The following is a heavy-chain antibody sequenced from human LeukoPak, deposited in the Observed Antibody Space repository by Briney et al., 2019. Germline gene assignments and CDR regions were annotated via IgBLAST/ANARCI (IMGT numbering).Heavy chain of an antibody. CDR2: TYLGDSDT. Sequence: HGESLKISCKASGNNFITYWIGWVRQLPGKGLEWMGITYLGDSDTRYSPSFQGQVTISADKSISTAYLQWHSLRASDTAIYYCCRDAYTSVDYWGQGTLVTVSS. CDR1: GNNFITYW. CDR3: CRDAYTSVDY. D-gene: IGHD5-24*01. V-gene: IGHV5-51*01. J-gene: IGHJ4*02.